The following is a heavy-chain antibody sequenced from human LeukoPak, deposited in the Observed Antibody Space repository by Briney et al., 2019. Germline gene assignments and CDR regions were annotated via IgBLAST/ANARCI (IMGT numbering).Heavy chain of an antibody. J-gene: IGHJ4*02. CDR2: ISSSSSTI. CDR3: ARDNSYGHFDY. V-gene: IGHV3-48*01. CDR1: GFTFSSYS. D-gene: IGHD5-18*01. Sequence: PGASLRLSCAAAGFTFSSYSMNWVRQAPGKGLEWVSYISSSSSTIYYADSVKGRFTISRDNAKNSLYLQMNSLRAEDTAVYYCARDNSYGHFDYWGQGTLVTVSS.